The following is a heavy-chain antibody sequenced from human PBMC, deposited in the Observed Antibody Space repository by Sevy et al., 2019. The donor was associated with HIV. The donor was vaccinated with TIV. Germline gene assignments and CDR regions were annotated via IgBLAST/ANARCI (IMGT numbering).Heavy chain of an antibody. Sequence: ASVKVSCKASGGTFRQFPISWVRQAPGQGLEWMGGIIPIFATVNYSEKFQGRVTITADESTSTGYMELSSMRSDDTAIYFCAGGDKARDRPKFPRIYHYDLDVWGQGTTVTVSS. CDR1: GGTFRQFP. V-gene: IGHV1-69*13. CDR3: AGGDKARDRPKFPRIYHYDLDV. CDR2: IIPIFATV. D-gene: IGHD5-18*01. J-gene: IGHJ6*02.